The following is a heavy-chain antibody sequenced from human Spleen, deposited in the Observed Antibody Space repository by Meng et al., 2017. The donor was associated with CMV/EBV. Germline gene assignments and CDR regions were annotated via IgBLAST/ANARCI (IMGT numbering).Heavy chain of an antibody. D-gene: IGHD6-19*01. J-gene: IGHJ6*02. CDR3: ARGLPSTGYSSGWYALWDVDV. V-gene: IGHV1-18*01. CDR1: YG. CDR2: ISAYNGNT. Sequence: YGSSWVRQAPGQGLEWMGWISAYNGNTNYAQKLQGRVTMTTDTSTSTAYMELRSLRSDDTAVYYCARGLPSTGYSSGWYALWDVDVWGQGTTVTVSS.